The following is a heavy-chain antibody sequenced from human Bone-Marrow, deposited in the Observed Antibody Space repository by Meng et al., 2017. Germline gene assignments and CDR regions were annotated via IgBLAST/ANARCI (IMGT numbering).Heavy chain of an antibody. CDR3: ARVNSKIAEAVWTFYYYGMDV. V-gene: IGHV1-69*05. CDR1: AGTFSSHA. Sequence: SVKVSCKASAGTFSSHAISWVRQAPGQGLGWMGGIIPIFGTANYAQKFQGRVTITTDESKSTAYVELTNLRSEDTAVYYCARVNSKIAEAVWTFYYYGMDVWGQGTMVTVSS. D-gene: IGHD6-13*01. CDR2: IIPIFGTA. J-gene: IGHJ6*02.